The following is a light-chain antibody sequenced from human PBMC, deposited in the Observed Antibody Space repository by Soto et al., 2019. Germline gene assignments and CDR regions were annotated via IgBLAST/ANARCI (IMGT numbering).Light chain of an antibody. Sequence: EIVLTQSPATLSLSPGARATLSCRASQTVSSYLAWYQQKPGQAPRLLIYDASSRATGIPARFSGSGSATDFTLTISSLESEDFAVYYCQQRSNWPLTFGGGTKVEI. CDR1: QTVSSY. J-gene: IGKJ4*01. CDR3: QQRSNWPLT. V-gene: IGKV3-11*01. CDR2: DAS.